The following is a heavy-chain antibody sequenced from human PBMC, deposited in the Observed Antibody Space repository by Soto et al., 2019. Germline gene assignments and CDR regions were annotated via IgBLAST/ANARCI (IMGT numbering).Heavy chain of an antibody. CDR1: GFTFSSYG. CDR3: AKDLWQNWNDSPTFDY. V-gene: IGHV3-30*18. CDR2: ISYDGSNK. J-gene: IGHJ4*02. Sequence: GGSLRLSCAASGFTFSSYGMHWVRQAPGKGLEWVAVISYDGSNKYYADSVKGRFTISRDNSKNTLYLQMNSLRAEDTAVYYCAKDLWQNWNDSPTFDYWGQGTLVTVSS. D-gene: IGHD1-1*01.